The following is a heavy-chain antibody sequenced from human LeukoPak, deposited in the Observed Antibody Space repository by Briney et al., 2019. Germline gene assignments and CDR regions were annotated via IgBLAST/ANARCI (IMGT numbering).Heavy chain of an antibody. CDR3: ARDHGGYCSGGSCYLAEYFQH. CDR2: IKQDGGEK. J-gene: IGHJ1*01. Sequence: GGSLRLSCAASGFTLCSYWMSWVRPAPGKGLGWVGNIKQDGGEKYYVDSAKGRVTISRDNAKNSLYLQMNSLRAEDTAVYYCARDHGGYCSGGSCYLAEYFQHWGPGTLVTASS. V-gene: IGHV3-7*03. D-gene: IGHD2-15*01. CDR1: GFTLCSYW.